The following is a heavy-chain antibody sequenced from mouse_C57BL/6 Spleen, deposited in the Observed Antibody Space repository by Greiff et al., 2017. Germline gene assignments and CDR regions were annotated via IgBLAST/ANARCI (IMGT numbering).Heavy chain of an antibody. D-gene: IGHD1-1*01. V-gene: IGHV1-69*01. Sequence: VQLQQPGAELVMPGASVKLSCKASGYTFTSYWMHWVKQRPGQGLEWIGEIDPSDSYTNYNQKFKGKSTLTVDKSSSTAYMQLSSLTSEDSAVYYCARATTEKYFDVWGTGTTVTVSS. CDR1: GYTFTSYW. CDR3: ARATTEKYFDV. J-gene: IGHJ1*03. CDR2: IDPSDSYT.